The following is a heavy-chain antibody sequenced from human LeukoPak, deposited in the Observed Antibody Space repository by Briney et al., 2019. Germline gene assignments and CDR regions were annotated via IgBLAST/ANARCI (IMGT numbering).Heavy chain of an antibody. J-gene: IGHJ4*02. D-gene: IGHD3-22*01. Sequence: ASVKVSCKASGYTFTGYYMHWVRQAPGQGLEWMGWINPNSGGTNYAQKFQGRVTMTRDTSISTAYMELSRLRSDECAVYYCARVYDSSGYLFFDYWGQGTLVTVSS. CDR2: INPNSGGT. V-gene: IGHV1-2*02. CDR3: ARVYDSSGYLFFDY. CDR1: GYTFTGYY.